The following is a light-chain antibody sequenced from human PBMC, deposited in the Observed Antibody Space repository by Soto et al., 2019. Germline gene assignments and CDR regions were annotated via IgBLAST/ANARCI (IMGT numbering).Light chain of an antibody. CDR1: SAYSSYA. CDR3: QTWGTGVV. CDR2: VNSDGSH. J-gene: IGLJ2*01. V-gene: IGLV4-69*01. Sequence: QLVLTQSPSASASLGASVKLTCTLNSAYSSYAIAWHQQQPEKGPRFLMRVNSDGSHAKGAGIPDRFSGSRFGAECYLTISSLQSEDEAAYYCQTWGTGVVFGGGTKLTVL.